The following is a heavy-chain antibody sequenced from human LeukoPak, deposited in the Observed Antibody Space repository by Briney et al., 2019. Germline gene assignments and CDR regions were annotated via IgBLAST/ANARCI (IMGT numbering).Heavy chain of an antibody. CDR1: GFTFSSSA. V-gene: IGHV3-21*01. J-gene: IGHJ4*02. D-gene: IGHD3-22*01. CDR3: ARDPRSGYYYGWFDY. CDR2: ISSSSSYI. Sequence: GGSLRLSCAASGFTFSSSAMGWVRQAPGKGLEWVSSISSSSSYIYYADSVKGRFTISRDNAKNSLYLQMNSLRAEDTAVYYCARDPRSGYYYGWFDYWGQGTLVTVSS.